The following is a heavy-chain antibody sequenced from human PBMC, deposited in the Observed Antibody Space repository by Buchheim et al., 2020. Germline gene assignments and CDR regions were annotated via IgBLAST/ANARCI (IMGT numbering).Heavy chain of an antibody. CDR3: AMNLGYCSSTSCAPGGRNWFDP. J-gene: IGHJ5*02. Sequence: QVQLQESGPGLVKPSQTLSLTCTVSGGSISSGGYYWSWIRQHPGKGLEWIGYIYYSGSTYYNPSLKSRVTISVDTYETQFSLKLSSVTAADTAVYYCAMNLGYCSSTSCAPGGRNWFDPWGQGTL. CDR1: GGSISSGGYY. D-gene: IGHD2-2*01. V-gene: IGHV4-31*03. CDR2: IYYSGST.